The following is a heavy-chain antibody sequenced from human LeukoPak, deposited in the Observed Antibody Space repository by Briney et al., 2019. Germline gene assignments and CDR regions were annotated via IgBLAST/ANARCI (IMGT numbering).Heavy chain of an antibody. D-gene: IGHD5-12*01. J-gene: IGHJ6*02. CDR3: ARASPYGGYSYYYYGMDV. Sequence: ASVKVSCKASGYTFTSYGISWVRQAPGQGLEWMGWISAYNGNTNYAQKLQGRVTMTTDTSTSTAYMELRSLRSDDTAVYYCARASPYGGYSYYYYGMDVWGQGTTVTVSS. CDR1: GYTFTSYG. V-gene: IGHV1-18*01. CDR2: ISAYNGNT.